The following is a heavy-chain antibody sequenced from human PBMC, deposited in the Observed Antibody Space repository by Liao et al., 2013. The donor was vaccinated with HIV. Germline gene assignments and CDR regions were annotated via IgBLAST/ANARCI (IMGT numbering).Heavy chain of an antibody. D-gene: IGHD3-22*01. J-gene: IGHJ2*01. Sequence: VQLQQWGAGLLKPSETLSLTCEVKGGSISGYYWSWIRQSPGQGLEWIGEINHSGNSNYKSSLKSRITMSADASRSLLSLNLTAVTAADTAVYYCARGVLPRYYDGSGYCPCWYFDLWGRGTLVTVSS. CDR1: GGSISGYY. CDR2: INHSGNS. V-gene: IGHV4-34*02. CDR3: ARGVLPRYYDGSGYCPCWYFDL.